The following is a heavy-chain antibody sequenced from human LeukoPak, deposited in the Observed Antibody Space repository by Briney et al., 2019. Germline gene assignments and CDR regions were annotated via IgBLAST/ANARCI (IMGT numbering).Heavy chain of an antibody. J-gene: IGHJ4*02. V-gene: IGHV3-53*01. CDR1: GFTVSSNY. Sequence: GGSLRLSCAASGFTVSSNYMSWVRQAPGKGLEWVSVIYSGGNTYYADSVKGRITISRDNSKNTPYLQMNSLRAEDTAVYYCARYYGDYDHPGPFDYWGQGTLVTVSS. CDR3: ARYYGDYDHPGPFDY. D-gene: IGHD4-17*01. CDR2: IYSGGNT.